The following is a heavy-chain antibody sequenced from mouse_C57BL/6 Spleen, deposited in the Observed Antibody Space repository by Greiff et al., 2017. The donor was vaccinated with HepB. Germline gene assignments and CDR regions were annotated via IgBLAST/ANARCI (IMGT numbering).Heavy chain of an antibody. J-gene: IGHJ4*01. CDR3: ARDSGSSSYAMDY. D-gene: IGHD1-1*01. CDR1: GFTFSSYA. Sequence: EVQVVESGGGLVKPGGSLKLSCAASGFTFSSYAMSWVRQTPEKRLEWVATISDGGSYTYYPDNVKGRFTISRDNAKNNLYLQMSHLKSEDTAMYYCARDSGSSSYAMDYWGQGTSVTVSS. CDR2: ISDGGSYT. V-gene: IGHV5-4*01.